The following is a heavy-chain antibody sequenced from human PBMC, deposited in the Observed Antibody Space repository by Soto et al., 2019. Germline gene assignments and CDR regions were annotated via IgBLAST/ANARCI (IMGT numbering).Heavy chain of an antibody. CDR3: VEGWNDF. Sequence: EVHLVESGGDLVEPGGSLRLSCVTSGFMFSSAWMSWVRQAPGKGLEWVGRIKSNTDGGARDYAAPVNGRFSISRDDSKSTLYLQMNRLRAEDTALYYCVEGWNDFWGQGTLVTVSS. CDR2: IKSNTDGGAR. D-gene: IGHD1-1*01. CDR1: GFMFSSAW. V-gene: IGHV3-15*01. J-gene: IGHJ4*02.